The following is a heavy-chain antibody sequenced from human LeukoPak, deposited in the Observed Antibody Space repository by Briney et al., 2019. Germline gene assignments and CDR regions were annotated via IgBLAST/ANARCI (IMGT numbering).Heavy chain of an antibody. V-gene: IGHV4-39*01. CDR3: AKIRGYSYGSLDY. CDR2: FYYSGST. Sequence: PSETLSLTCTVSGGSMSSSSYYWGWVRQPPGKGLEWSGSFYYSGSTYYNPSLKSRVTISVDTSKNQFSLKLSSVTAADTAVYYCAKIRGYSYGSLDYWGQGTLVTVSS. CDR1: GGSMSSSSYY. J-gene: IGHJ4*02. D-gene: IGHD5-18*01.